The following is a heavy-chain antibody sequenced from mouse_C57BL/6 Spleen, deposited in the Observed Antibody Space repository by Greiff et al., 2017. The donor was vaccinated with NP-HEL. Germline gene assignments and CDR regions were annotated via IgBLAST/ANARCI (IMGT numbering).Heavy chain of an antibody. Sequence: EVQLKESGGGLVKPGGSLKLSCAASGFTFSDYGMHWVRQAPEKGLEWVAYISSGSSTIYYADTVKGRFTISRDNAKNTLFLQMTSLRSEDTAMYYCARDSSGYGNYWGQGTTLTVSS. CDR3: ARDSSGYGNY. D-gene: IGHD3-2*02. CDR1: GFTFSDYG. V-gene: IGHV5-17*01. J-gene: IGHJ2*01. CDR2: ISSGSSTI.